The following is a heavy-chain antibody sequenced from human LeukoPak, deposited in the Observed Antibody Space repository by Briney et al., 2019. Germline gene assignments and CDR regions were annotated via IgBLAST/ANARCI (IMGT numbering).Heavy chain of an antibody. CDR1: GGSFSGYY. D-gene: IGHD5-18*01. Sequence: SETLSLTCAVYGGSFSGYYWGWIRQPPRKGLEWIGEINHSGSTNYNPSLKSRVTISVDTSKNQFSLKLSSVTAADTAVYYCARGVKQLWLLWKFDYWGQGTLVTVFS. CDR2: INHSGST. CDR3: ARGVKQLWLLWKFDY. V-gene: IGHV4-34*01. J-gene: IGHJ4*02.